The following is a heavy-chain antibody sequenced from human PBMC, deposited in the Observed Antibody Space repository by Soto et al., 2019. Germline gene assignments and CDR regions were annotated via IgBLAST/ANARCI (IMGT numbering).Heavy chain of an antibody. CDR2: ISSSSSYI. CDR1: GFTFSSYS. CDR3: ARDVVTTVTTTPYFDY. J-gene: IGHJ4*02. Sequence: PGGSLSLSCAASGFTFSSYSMNWVRQAPGKGLEWVSSISSSSSYIYYADSVKGRFTISRDNAKNSLYLQMNSLRAEDTAVYYCARDVVTTVTTTPYFDYWGQGTLVTVSS. D-gene: IGHD4-17*01. V-gene: IGHV3-21*01.